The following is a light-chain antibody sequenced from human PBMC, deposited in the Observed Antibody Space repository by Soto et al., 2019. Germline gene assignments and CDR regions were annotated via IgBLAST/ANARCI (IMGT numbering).Light chain of an antibody. CDR2: AAS. CDR1: QSISDY. Sequence: DIRMTQSPLSLSASVGDRVTITCRASQSISDYVNWYQQKPGKAPKLLIFAASSLPSGVPSRFSGSGSGTDFPLAISSVSPEDYATYHCQQSHSVPFTFGPGTKVHIE. CDR3: QQSHSVPFT. V-gene: IGKV1-39*01. J-gene: IGKJ3*01.